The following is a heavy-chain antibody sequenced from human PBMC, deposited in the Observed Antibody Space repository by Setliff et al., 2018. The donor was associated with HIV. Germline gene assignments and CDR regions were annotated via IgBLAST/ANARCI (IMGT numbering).Heavy chain of an antibody. D-gene: IGHD6-19*01. CDR2: IYDSGST. J-gene: IGHJ3*02. CDR1: GASISNSNSY. CDR3: ARAPSNGWYPDAFDI. V-gene: IGHV4-39*02. Sequence: LSLTCTVYGASISNSNSYWGWIRQPPGKRLEWLGSIYDSGSTSYNPSLSGRLTISVDTSKNQVSLRLNSVTAADSAVYYCARAPSNGWYPDAFDIWGQGTMVTVSS.